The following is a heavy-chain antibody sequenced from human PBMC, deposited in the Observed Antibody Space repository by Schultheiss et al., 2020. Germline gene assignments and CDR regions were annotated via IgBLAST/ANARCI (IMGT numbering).Heavy chain of an antibody. Sequence: GGSLRLSCAASGFTFSSYGMHWVRQAPGKGLEWVAVIWYDGSNKYYADSVKGRFTISRDNAKNTLYLQMNSLRAEDTAVYYCARAVEISGRVWGGYPMARWFDPWGQGNLGTVSS. V-gene: IGHV3-33*01. CDR2: IWYDGSNK. CDR3: ARAVEISGRVWGGYPMARWFDP. CDR1: GFTFSSYG. J-gene: IGHJ5*02. D-gene: IGHD3-3*01.